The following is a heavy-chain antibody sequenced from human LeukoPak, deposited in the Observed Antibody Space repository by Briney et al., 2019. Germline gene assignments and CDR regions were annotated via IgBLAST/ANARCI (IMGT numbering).Heavy chain of an antibody. CDR2: VYDGGRT. CDR3: ARDFVETGVVGFDM. V-gene: IGHV4-4*07. D-gene: IGHD2-8*02. Sequence: SETLSLTCTVSGDSIGTYFWNWLRQSAGEGLEWIGHVYDGGRTNYNPSLKGRVTISVDTSRNLFSLRLSSVTAADTAVYYCARDFVETGVVGFDMWGQGTMVTVSS. CDR1: GDSIGTYF. J-gene: IGHJ3*02.